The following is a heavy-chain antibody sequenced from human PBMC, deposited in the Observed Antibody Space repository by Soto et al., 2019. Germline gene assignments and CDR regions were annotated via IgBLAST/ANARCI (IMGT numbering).Heavy chain of an antibody. V-gene: IGHV3-23*01. CDR1: GFTFSSYA. CDR2: ISGSGGST. D-gene: IGHD5-12*01. Sequence: GGSLRLSCAASGFTFSSYAMSWVRQAPGKGLEWVSAISGSGGSTYYAGSVKGRFTISRDNSKNTLYLQMNSLRAEDTAVYYCAKDDSSGYDSIDYWGQGTLVTVSX. CDR3: AKDDSSGYDSIDY. J-gene: IGHJ4*02.